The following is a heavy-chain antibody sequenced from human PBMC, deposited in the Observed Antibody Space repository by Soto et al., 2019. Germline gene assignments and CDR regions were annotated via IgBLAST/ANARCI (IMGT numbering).Heavy chain of an antibody. Sequence: SETLSLTCTVSGGSISSGGYYWSWIRQHPGKGLEWIGYIYYSGSTYYNPSLKSRVTISVDTSKNQFSLKLSSVTAADTAVYYCARGRRGSQLWLVRWFDPWGQGTLVTVSS. CDR1: GGSISSGGYY. J-gene: IGHJ5*02. D-gene: IGHD5-18*01. CDR3: ARGRRGSQLWLVRWFDP. CDR2: IYYSGST. V-gene: IGHV4-31*03.